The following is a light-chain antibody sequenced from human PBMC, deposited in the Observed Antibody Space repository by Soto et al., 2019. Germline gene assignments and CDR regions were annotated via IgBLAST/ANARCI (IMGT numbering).Light chain of an antibody. CDR1: QAVSSNY. CDR2: GAS. J-gene: IGKJ4*01. V-gene: IGKV3-20*01. CDR3: QQSYSTPLT. Sequence: ALTQSPGTLSSSPGERATLSCRASQAVSSNYLAWYQQKPGQAPRLLISGASGRATGVPSRFSGSGSGTDFTLTISSLQPEDFATYYCQQSYSTPLTFGGGTKVDIK.